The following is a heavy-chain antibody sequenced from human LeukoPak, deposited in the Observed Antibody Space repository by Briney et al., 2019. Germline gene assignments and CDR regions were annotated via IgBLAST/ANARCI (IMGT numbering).Heavy chain of an antibody. J-gene: IGHJ4*02. V-gene: IGHV4-59*01. CDR1: GGSISSDY. CDR2: IYYSGST. CDR3: ARGSGWYMY. D-gene: IGHD6-19*01. Sequence: SETLSLTCTVSGGSISSDYWSWIRQPPGKGLEWIGYIYYSGSTNYNPSLKSRVTISLDTSKNQFSLKLSSVTAADTAVYYCARGSGWYMYWGQGTLVTVSS.